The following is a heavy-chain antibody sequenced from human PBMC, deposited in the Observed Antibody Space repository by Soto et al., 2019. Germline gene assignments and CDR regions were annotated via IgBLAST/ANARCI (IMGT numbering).Heavy chain of an antibody. Sequence: GGSLRLSCAASGLTFSSYSMNWVRQAPGKGLEWVSSISSSSSYIYYADSVKGRFTISRDNAKNSLYLQMNSLRAEDTAVYYCARDYYYDSSGYYYVPAGGYWGQGTLVTVSS. CDR1: GLTFSSYS. CDR2: ISSSSSYI. D-gene: IGHD3-22*01. V-gene: IGHV3-21*01. CDR3: ARDYYYDSSGYYYVPAGGY. J-gene: IGHJ4*02.